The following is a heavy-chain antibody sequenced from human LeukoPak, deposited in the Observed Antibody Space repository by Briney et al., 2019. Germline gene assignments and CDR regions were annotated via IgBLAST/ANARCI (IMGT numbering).Heavy chain of an antibody. V-gene: IGHV1-46*01. J-gene: IGHJ4*02. D-gene: IGHD3-10*01. CDR3: ARDTRPYYYGSGSSVLDY. CDR1: GYTFTSYY. Sequence: ASVKVSCKASGYTFTSYYMYWVRQAPGQGLEWMGIINPSGGTTSYAQKFQGRVTMTRDMSTSTVYMELSSLKSEDTALYYCARDTRPYYYGSGSSVLDYWGQGTLVTVSS. CDR2: INPSGGTT.